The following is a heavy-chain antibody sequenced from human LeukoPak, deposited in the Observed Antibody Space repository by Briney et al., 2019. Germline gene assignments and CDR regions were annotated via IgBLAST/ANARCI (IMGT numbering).Heavy chain of an antibody. CDR3: ARSGTWYVFDY. Sequence: SETLSLTCTVSGGSITSYYWSWIRQPPGQGLEWIGQIYYSGSATYNPSLTSRVAISLDTSKNRFSLKLSSVTAADTAMYHCARSGTWYVFDYWGQGTLVTVSS. V-gene: IGHV4-59*01. J-gene: IGHJ4*02. D-gene: IGHD6-13*01. CDR2: IYYSGSA. CDR1: GGSITSYY.